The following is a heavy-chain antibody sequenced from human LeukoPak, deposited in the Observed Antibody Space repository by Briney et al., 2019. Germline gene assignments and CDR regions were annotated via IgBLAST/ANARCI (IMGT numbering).Heavy chain of an antibody. V-gene: IGHV4-61*01. D-gene: IGHD3-9*01. CDR3: ARANLRYFDWLLPDRFDY. CDR2: IYYSGST. CDR1: GDSISSGNY. Sequence: SETLSLTCTVYGDSISSGNYWSWIRQPPGKGLEWIGYIYYSGSTNYNPSLKSRVTISVDTSKNQFSLKLSSVTAADTAVCYCARANLRYFDWLLPDRFDYWGQGTLVTVSS. J-gene: IGHJ4*02.